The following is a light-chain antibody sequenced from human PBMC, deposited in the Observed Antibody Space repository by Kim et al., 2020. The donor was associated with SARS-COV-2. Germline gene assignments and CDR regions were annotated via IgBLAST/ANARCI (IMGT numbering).Light chain of an antibody. CDR2: WAS. CDR3: QKYYSQWT. J-gene: IGKJ1*01. CDR1: QSVLYSSNNKNS. V-gene: IGKV4-1*01. Sequence: RATINGKSSQSVLYSSNNKNSLAWYQQKPGQPPRLLIYWASTRESGVPDRLSGSGSGTDFTLTISSLQAEDVAVYYCQKYYSQWTFGQGAKVDIK.